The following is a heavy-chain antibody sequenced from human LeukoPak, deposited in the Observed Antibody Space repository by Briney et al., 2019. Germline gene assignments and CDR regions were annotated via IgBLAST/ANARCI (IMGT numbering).Heavy chain of an antibody. V-gene: IGHV3-23*01. CDR2: ISVSGAGT. CDR3: TKGELLLSASDF. J-gene: IGHJ4*02. CDR1: GITFSSCV. D-gene: IGHD2-15*01. Sequence: GGSLRLSCAASGITFSSCVMSWVRQAPMKGLEWFSGISVSGAGTYYVDSVKGRFTISRDNSKNTLYLQMNSLRAEDTAVYYCTKGELLLSASDFWGQGTLVTVSS.